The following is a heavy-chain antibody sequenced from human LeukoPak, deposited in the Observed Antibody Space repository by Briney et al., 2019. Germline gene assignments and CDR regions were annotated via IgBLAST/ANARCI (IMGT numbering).Heavy chain of an antibody. J-gene: IGHJ4*02. V-gene: IGHV1-18*01. D-gene: IGHD1-26*01. CDR2: ISTYSGRT. CDR1: GYTFNTSL. Sequence: ASVRVSCKASGYTFNTSLITWVRQAPGEGLERMGWISTYSGRTQDAQMFQGRATMTTDTSTNTAYMDLRSLRSDDTAVYYCARGEPILDYWGQGTLVTVSS. CDR3: ARGEPILDY.